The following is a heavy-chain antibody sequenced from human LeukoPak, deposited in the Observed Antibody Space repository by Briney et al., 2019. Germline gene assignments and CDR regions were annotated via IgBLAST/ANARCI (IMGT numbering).Heavy chain of an antibody. D-gene: IGHD2/OR15-2a*01. CDR2: VDHSGSA. J-gene: IGHJ5*02. CDR1: GGSFTGYF. V-gene: IGHV4-34*01. CDR3: ASINNRFDP. Sequence: SETLSLTCNVYGGSFTGYFWTWIRQPPGKGLEWIGEVDHSGSANNNPSLKSRVTISVDTSKRQFSLKLTSVTAADTAVYYCASINNRFDPWGQGTLVTVSS.